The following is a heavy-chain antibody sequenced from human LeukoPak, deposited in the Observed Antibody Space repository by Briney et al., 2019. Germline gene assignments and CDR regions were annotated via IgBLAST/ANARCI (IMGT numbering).Heavy chain of an antibody. D-gene: IGHD3-10*01. CDR1: GFTFTTYG. CDR2: IRYDGSNK. J-gene: IGHJ5*02. Sequence: PGGSLRRSCAASGFTFTTYGMHWVRQAPGKGLEWVAFIRYDGSNKYYADSVKGRFTISRDNSKNTLYLQMNSLRAEDTAVYYCAKDYSKTSYYGSGTYYRPNWFDPWGQGALVTISS. CDR3: AKDYSKTSYYGSGTYYRPNWFDP. V-gene: IGHV3-30*02.